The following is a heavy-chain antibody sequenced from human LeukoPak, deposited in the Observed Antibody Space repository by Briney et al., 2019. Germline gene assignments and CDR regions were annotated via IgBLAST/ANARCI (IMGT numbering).Heavy chain of an antibody. V-gene: IGHV3-48*03. CDR3: ARVGSGYYYVDY. J-gene: IGHJ4*02. D-gene: IGHD3-22*01. CDR2: ISSSGSSI. Sequence: GRCLTLSWAAAALTFSSYETNCVRQPPGEGLEWVSYISSSGSSIDYAPSVKGRFTISRDNAKNSLYLKMSTLRAEDTAVYYCARVGSGYYYVDYWGQGTLVTVSS. CDR1: ALTFSSYE.